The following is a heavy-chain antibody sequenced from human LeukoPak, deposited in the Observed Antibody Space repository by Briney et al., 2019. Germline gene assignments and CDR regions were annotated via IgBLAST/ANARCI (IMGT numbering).Heavy chain of an antibody. CDR1: GGTFSSYA. J-gene: IGHJ4*02. CDR2: IIPIFGTA. Sequence: SVKVSCKASGGTFSSYAISWARQAPGQGLEWMGGIIPIFGTANYAQKFQGRVTITADESTSTAYMELSSLRSEDTAVYYCARDPSAGTATSFDYWGQGTLVTVSS. CDR3: ARDPSAGTATSFDY. D-gene: IGHD5-18*01. V-gene: IGHV1-69*13.